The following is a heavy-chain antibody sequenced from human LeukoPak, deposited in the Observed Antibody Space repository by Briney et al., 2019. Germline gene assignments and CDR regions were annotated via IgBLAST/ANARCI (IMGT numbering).Heavy chain of an antibody. CDR2: INHSGST. Sequence: SGTLSLTCAVYGGSFSGYYWSWIRQPPGKGLEWIGEINHSGSTNYNPSLKSRVTISVDTSKNQFSLKLSSVTAADTAVYYCARGRGAVAGTEWFDPWGQGTLVTVSS. CDR1: GGSFSGYY. CDR3: ARGRGAVAGTEWFDP. V-gene: IGHV4-34*01. D-gene: IGHD6-19*01. J-gene: IGHJ5*02.